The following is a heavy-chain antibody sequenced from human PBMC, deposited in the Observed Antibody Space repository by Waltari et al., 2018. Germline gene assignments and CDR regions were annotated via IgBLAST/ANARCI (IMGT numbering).Heavy chain of an antibody. Sequence: VQLQESGPGLVKPSQTLSLTCTVSGGSISSGEYYCSWIRQAPGKGLEWISYIYYSGSTYYNPSLKSRVTISVDTSKNQFSLKLSSVTAADTAVYYCARDLYYYGMDVWGQGTTVTVSS. CDR3: ARDLYYYGMDV. J-gene: IGHJ6*02. CDR2: IYYSGST. V-gene: IGHV4-30-4*08. CDR1: GGSISSGEYY.